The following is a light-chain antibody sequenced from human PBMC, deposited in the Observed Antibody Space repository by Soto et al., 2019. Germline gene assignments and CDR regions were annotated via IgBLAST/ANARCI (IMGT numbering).Light chain of an antibody. CDR2: EVT. CDR3: CARASENTVL. V-gene: IGLV2-23*01. CDR1: NSDVGNYNL. Sequence: QSALTQPASVSGSPGQSITISCTGTNSDVGNYNLVSWYQQHPGKAPQLFIYEVTERPSVISHRFSGSKSGNTASLTISGLQAEDEADYYCCARASENTVLCGGGTKLTVL. J-gene: IGLJ2*01.